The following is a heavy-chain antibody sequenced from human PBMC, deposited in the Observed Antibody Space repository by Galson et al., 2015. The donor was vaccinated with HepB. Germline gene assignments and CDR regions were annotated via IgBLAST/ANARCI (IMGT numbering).Heavy chain of an antibody. CDR2: IIPIFGIA. D-gene: IGHD5-24*01. V-gene: IGHV1-69*10. J-gene: IGHJ3*02. Sequence: SVKVSCKASGYRFANFGISWVRQAPGQGLEWMGGIIPIFGIANFAQKFQGRVTITADKSTSTAYMELSSLRSEDTAVYYCAKQATITDAFDIWGQGTMVTVSS. CDR1: GYRFANFG. CDR3: AKQATITDAFDI.